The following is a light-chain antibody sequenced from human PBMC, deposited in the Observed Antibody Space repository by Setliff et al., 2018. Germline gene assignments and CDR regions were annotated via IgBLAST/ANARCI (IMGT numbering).Light chain of an antibody. J-gene: IGLJ2*01. V-gene: IGLV1-40*01. CDR2: GND. Sequence: QSALTQPPSVSGAPGQRVTISCTGSSSNTGAGYDVHWYQQLPGTAPKLLIYGNDNRPSGVPDRFSGSKSGTSASLAITGLQAEDEADYYCQSYDNRPSGGVVFGGGTK. CDR3: QSYDNRPSGGVV. CDR1: SSNTGAGYD.